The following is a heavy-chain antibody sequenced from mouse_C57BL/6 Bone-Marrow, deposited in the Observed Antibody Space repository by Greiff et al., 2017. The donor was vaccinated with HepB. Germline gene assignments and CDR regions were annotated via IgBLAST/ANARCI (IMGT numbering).Heavy chain of an antibody. J-gene: IGHJ4*01. D-gene: IGHD1-1*01. CDR1: GYAFSSSW. Sequence: QVQLQQSGPELVKPGASVKISCKASGYAFSSSWMNWVKQRPGKGLEWIGRIYPGDGDTNYNGKFKGKATLTADKSSSTAYMQLSSLTSEDSAVYFCARPYPVVAEDAMDYWGQGTSVTVSS. V-gene: IGHV1-82*01. CDR2: IYPGDGDT. CDR3: ARPYPVVAEDAMDY.